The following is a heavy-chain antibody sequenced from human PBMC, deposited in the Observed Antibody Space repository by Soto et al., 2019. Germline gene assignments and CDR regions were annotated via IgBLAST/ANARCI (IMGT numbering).Heavy chain of an antibody. Sequence: PGGSLRLSCAASGFTFSSYEMNWVRQAPGKGLEWVSYISSSGSTIYYADSVKGRFTISRDNAKNSLYLQMNSLRAEDTAVYYCARAFYGDYPYYFDYWGQGPLVTV. D-gene: IGHD4-17*01. CDR1: GFTFSSYE. CDR3: ARAFYGDYPYYFDY. CDR2: ISSSGSTI. J-gene: IGHJ4*02. V-gene: IGHV3-48*03.